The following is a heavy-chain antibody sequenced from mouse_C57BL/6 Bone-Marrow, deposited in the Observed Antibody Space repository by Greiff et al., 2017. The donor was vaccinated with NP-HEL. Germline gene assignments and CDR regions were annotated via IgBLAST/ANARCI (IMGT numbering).Heavy chain of an antibody. J-gene: IGHJ2*01. CDR2: IDPSDGYT. V-gene: IGHV1-69*02. CDR3: ARDDDYDEVDYCDF. Sequence: QVQLQQSGAELVKPGASVKMSCKASGYTFTSYWMHWVKQRPGQGLEWIGQIDPSDGYTNYNGKFKGKATLTADKSSNTAYMQLSSLTSEDSAVYYCARDDDYDEVDYCDFGGRGTTLTVSS. D-gene: IGHD2-4*01. CDR1: GYTFTSYW.